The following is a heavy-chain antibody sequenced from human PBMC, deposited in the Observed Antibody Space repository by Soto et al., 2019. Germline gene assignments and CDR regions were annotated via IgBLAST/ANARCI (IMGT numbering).Heavy chain of an antibody. J-gene: IGHJ6*02. Sequence: SETLSLTCTVSGGSISSSSYYWGWIRQPPGKGLEWIGSIYYSGSTYYNPSLKSRVTISVDTSKNQFSLKLSSVTAADTAVYYCARGQLDRDYYYGMDVWGQGTTVTVSS. CDR2: IYYSGST. CDR1: GGSISSSSYY. V-gene: IGHV4-39*01. CDR3: ARGQLDRDYYYGMDV. D-gene: IGHD6-6*01.